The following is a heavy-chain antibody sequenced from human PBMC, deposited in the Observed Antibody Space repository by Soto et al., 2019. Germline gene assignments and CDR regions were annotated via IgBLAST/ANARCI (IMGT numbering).Heavy chain of an antibody. Sequence: GESLKISCKGSGYSFTSYWISWVRQMPAKGLEWMGRIDTSDSYTNYSPSFQGHVTISADKSISTAYLQWSSLKASDTAMYYCARRGVYSGYEVSYGMDVWGQGTTVTVSS. CDR1: GYSFTSYW. V-gene: IGHV5-10-1*01. J-gene: IGHJ6*02. CDR2: IDTSDSYT. D-gene: IGHD5-12*01. CDR3: ARRGVYSGYEVSYGMDV.